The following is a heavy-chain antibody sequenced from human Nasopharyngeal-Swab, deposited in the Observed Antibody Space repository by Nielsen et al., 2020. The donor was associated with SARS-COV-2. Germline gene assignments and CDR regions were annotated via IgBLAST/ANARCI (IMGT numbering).Heavy chain of an antibody. CDR1: GFTFSSYW. Sequence: GGSLRLSCAASGFTFSSYWMSWVRQAPGKGLEWVSYISSSGSTIYYADSVKGRFTISRDNAKNSLYLQMNSLRAEDTAVYYCAREGENDSSGYFSDAFDIWGQGTMVTVSS. D-gene: IGHD3-22*01. V-gene: IGHV3-48*04. CDR2: ISSSGSTI. CDR3: AREGENDSSGYFSDAFDI. J-gene: IGHJ3*02.